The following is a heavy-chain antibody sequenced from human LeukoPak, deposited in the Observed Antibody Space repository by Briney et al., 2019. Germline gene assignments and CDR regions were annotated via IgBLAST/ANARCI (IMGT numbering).Heavy chain of an antibody. CDR3: ARGEYGSGWYRD. D-gene: IGHD6-19*01. CDR2: IYSGGNT. J-gene: IGHJ4*02. Sequence: GGSLRLSYVASGFIVSTNYMSWVRQAPGKGLEWASLIYSGGNTNYADSVKGRFTFSRDNSNNTLYLQMNSLRVEDTAVYYCARGEYGSGWYRDWGQGTLVTVSS. CDR1: GFIVSTNY. V-gene: IGHV3-53*01.